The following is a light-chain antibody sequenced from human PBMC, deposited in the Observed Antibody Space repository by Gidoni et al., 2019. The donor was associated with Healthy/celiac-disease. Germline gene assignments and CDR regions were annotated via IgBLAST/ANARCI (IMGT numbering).Light chain of an antibody. CDR1: QSISSY. V-gene: IGKV1-39*01. Sequence: DIQMTQSPSSLSASVGDRVTITCRASQSISSYLNWYQQKPGKAPKLLIYAASILQSVVPSRFSGSGSGTDFTLTISSLQPEDFATYYCQQSYSTPSSFGQGTKLEIK. J-gene: IGKJ2*04. CDR3: QQSYSTPSS. CDR2: AAS.